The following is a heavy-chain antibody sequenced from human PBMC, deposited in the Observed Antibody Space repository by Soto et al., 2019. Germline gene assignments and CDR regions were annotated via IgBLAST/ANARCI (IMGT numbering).Heavy chain of an antibody. J-gene: IGHJ6*02. CDR2: VAYDGSDK. CDR1: GFTFSGYG. Sequence: QVQLVESGGGVVEPGRTLRLSCAASGFTFSGYGMHWVRQAPGKGLEWVAVVAYDGSDKYYADSVKGRFTISKDNSKNTLYLQVNGLRTEDTAVYYCAKSVVSPPDYYYGIDVWCQGTTVTVSS. V-gene: IGHV3-30*18. D-gene: IGHD2-2*01. CDR3: AKSVVSPPDYYYGIDV.